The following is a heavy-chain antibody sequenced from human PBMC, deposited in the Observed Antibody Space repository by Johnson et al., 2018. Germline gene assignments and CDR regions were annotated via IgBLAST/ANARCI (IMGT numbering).Heavy chain of an antibody. CDR2: VSYDGSNK. CDR3: AKDLFWGGYSLGGFDAFDI. CDR1: GFPFKNYG. J-gene: IGHJ3*02. D-gene: IGHD3-3*01. V-gene: IGHV3-30*18. Sequence: QVQLVESGGGVVQPGRSLRLSCAASGFPFKNYGMHWVRQPPGKGLEWVAIVSYDGSNKYYADSMKGRFTISRDNTKNPLYLQMNSLRPEDTAVYYCAKDLFWGGYSLGGFDAFDIWGQGTMVTVSS.